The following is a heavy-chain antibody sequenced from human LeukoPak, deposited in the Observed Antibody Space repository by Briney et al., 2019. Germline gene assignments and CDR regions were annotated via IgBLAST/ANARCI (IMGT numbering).Heavy chain of an antibody. CDR1: GGSISSYY. CDR2: IYYSGST. D-gene: IGHD3-3*01. J-gene: IGHJ6*02. Sequence: PSETLSLTCTVSGGSISSYYWSWIRQPPGKGLEWIGYIYYSGSTNYNPSLKSRVTISVDTSKNQFSLKLSSVTAADTAVYYCARNLRITIFGVPEPHGMDVWGQGTTVTVSS. CDR3: ARNLRITIFGVPEPHGMDV. V-gene: IGHV4-59*01.